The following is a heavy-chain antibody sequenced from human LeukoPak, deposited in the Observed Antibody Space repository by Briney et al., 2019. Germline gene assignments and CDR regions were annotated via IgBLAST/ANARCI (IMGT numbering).Heavy chain of an antibody. CDR3: ARVSSGYSYVDY. CDR1: GGSISSYY. CDR2: IYYSGST. D-gene: IGHD5-18*01. J-gene: IGHJ4*02. Sequence: PETLSLTCTVSGGSISSYYWSWIRQPPGKGLEWIGYIYYSGSTNYNPSLKSRVTISVDTSKNQFSLKLSSVTAADTAVYYCARVSSGYSYVDYWGQGTLVTVSS. V-gene: IGHV4-59*01.